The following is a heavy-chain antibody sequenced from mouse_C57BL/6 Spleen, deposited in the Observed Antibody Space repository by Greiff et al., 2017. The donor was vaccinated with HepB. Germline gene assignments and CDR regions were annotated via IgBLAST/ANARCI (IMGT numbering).Heavy chain of an antibody. CDR1: GYTFTSYW. D-gene: IGHD1-1*01. CDR3: ARFVTTVVATGDY. CDR2: INPSNGGT. Sequence: VQLKQPGTELVKPGASVKLSCKASGYTFTSYWMHWVKQRPGQGLEWIGNINPSNGGTNYNEKFKSKATLTVDKSSSTAYMQLSSLTSEDSAVYYCARFVTTVVATGDYWGQGTTLTVSS. V-gene: IGHV1-53*01. J-gene: IGHJ2*01.